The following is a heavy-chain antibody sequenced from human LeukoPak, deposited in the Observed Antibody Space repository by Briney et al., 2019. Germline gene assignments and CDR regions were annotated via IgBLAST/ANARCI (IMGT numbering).Heavy chain of an antibody. CDR3: APIQMRQWLPTRPFDY. D-gene: IGHD6-19*01. V-gene: IGHV3-30*03. CDR2: ISYDGSNK. J-gene: IGHJ4*02. CDR1: GFTFSSYS. Sequence: GGSLRLSCAASGFTFSSYSMNWVRQAPGKGLEWVAVISYDGSNKYYADSVKGRFTISRDNSKNTLYLQMNSLRAEDTAVYYCAPIQMRQWLPTRPFDYWGQGTLVTVSS.